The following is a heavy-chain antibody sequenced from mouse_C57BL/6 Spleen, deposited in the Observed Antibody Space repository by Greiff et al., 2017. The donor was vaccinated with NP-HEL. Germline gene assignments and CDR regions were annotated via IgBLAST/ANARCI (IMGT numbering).Heavy chain of an antibody. CDR1: GYTFTSYW. CDR3: ARGGYYGTYFDY. D-gene: IGHD1-1*01. CDR2: IYPGSGST. Sequence: QVQLQQPGAELVKPGASVKMSCKASGYTFTSYWITWVKQRPGQGLEWIGDIYPGSGSTNYNEKFKSKATLTVDTSSSTAYMQLSSLTSEDSAVYYCARGGYYGTYFDYWGQGTTLTVSS. V-gene: IGHV1-55*01. J-gene: IGHJ2*01.